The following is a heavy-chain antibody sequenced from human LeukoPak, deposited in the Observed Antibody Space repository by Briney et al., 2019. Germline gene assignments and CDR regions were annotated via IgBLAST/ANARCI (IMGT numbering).Heavy chain of an antibody. CDR3: VKGGWLDN. Sequence: GGSLRLSCAASGLTFTSYAMNWVRQAPGRGLEWVSGVSSSGDNTHYADSVKGRFTISRDNSDNTLCLQMNSLRAEDTAVYYCVKGGWLDNWGQGTLVTVSS. CDR2: VSSSGDNT. J-gene: IGHJ4*02. D-gene: IGHD6-19*01. V-gene: IGHV3-23*01. CDR1: GLTFTSYA.